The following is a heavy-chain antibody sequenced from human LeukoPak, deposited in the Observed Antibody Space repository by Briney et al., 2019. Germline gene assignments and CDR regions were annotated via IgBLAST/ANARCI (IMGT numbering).Heavy chain of an antibody. CDR3: ARGAGPFDY. Sequence: KSSETLSLTCTVSGGSISSYYWSWIRQPPGKGLEWIGYIYYSGSTNYNPSLKSRVTISVDTSKNQFSLKLSSVTAADTAVYYCARGAGPFDYWGQGTLVTVSS. CDR2: IYYSGST. CDR1: GGSISSYY. J-gene: IGHJ4*02. V-gene: IGHV4-59*01.